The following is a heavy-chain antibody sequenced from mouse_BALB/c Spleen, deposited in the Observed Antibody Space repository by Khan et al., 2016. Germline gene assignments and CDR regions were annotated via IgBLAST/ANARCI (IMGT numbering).Heavy chain of an antibody. CDR1: GYSIPSHYS. D-gene: IGHD3-1*01. CDR2: IHYSGST. CDR3: ATSTSGYWYYFDY. V-gene: IGHV3-1*02. Sequence: EVQLQESGPDLVKPSQSLSLTCTVTGYSIPSHYSWHWIRHFPGNKLEWMGYIHYSGSTNYNPSLKSRISITRDTSKNQFFLQLNSVTTEETATYYCATSTSGYWYYFDYWGQGTTLTVSS. J-gene: IGHJ2*01.